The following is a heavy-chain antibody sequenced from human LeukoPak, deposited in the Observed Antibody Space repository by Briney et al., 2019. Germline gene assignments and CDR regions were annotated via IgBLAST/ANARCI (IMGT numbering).Heavy chain of an antibody. D-gene: IGHD2-2*01. CDR2: IYHSGST. V-gene: IGHV4-38-2*02. CDR1: GYSISSGYY. J-gene: IGHJ4*02. Sequence: SETLSLTCTVSGYSISSGYYWDWIRQPPGKGLEWIGSIYHSGSTYYNPSLKSRVTISVDTSKNQFSLKLSSVTAADTAVYYCARGVPAAMSWGQGTLVTVSS. CDR3: ARGVPAAMS.